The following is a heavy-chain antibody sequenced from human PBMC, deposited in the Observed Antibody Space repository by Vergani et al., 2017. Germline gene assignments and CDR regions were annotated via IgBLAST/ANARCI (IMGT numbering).Heavy chain of an antibody. V-gene: IGHV3-23*03. CDR3: AKPVEYSSSFYAFDI. D-gene: IGHD6-6*01. Sequence: EVQLLESGGGLVQPGGSLRLSCAASGFTFSSYAMSWVRQAPGKGLEWVSVIYSGGSSTYYADSVKCRFTISRDNSKNTLYLQMNSLRAEDTAVYYCAKPVEYSSSFYAFDIWGQGTMVTVSS. J-gene: IGHJ3*02. CDR1: GFTFSSYA. CDR2: IYSGGSST.